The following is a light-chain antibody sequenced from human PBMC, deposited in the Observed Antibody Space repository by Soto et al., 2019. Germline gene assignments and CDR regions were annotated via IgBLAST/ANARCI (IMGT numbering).Light chain of an antibody. CDR3: QQYFNWPLTWT. Sequence: IVMTQSPATLSVSPGERATLSCRASQRVSSNLAWYQQKPGQAPRLLIYGASTRATGIPARFSGSGSETEFTLTIRSLQYEDSAFYYCQQYFNWPLTWTFGPGTKV. J-gene: IGKJ1*01. V-gene: IGKV3-15*01. CDR2: GAS. CDR1: QRVSSN.